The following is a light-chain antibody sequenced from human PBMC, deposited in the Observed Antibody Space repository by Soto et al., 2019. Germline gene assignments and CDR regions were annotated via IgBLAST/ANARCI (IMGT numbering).Light chain of an antibody. J-gene: IGKJ1*01. CDR3: QQSYSTPPK. V-gene: IGKV1-39*01. CDR2: AAS. CDR1: QSISSY. Sequence: DIQMTQSPSSLSASVGDRVTITCRASQSISSYLNWYQQKPGKAPKLLIYAASSLQSGVPSRFSGRGSGTDFTLTISSLQPEDFATYYCQQSYSTPPKFGQGTKVDIK.